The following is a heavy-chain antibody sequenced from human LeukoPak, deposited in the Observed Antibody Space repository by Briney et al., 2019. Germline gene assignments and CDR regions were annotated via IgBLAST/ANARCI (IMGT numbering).Heavy chain of an antibody. J-gene: IGHJ4*02. CDR2: IYTTGNT. Sequence: SETLFLTCTVSGGSISSGSYYWSWIRQPAGKGLEWIGHIYTTGNTNYNPSLNSRVTISVDTSKNQFSLQLSSVTATDTAMYYCARVELATISWGQGTLVTVSS. CDR3: ARVELATIS. CDR1: GGSISSGSYY. V-gene: IGHV4-61*09. D-gene: IGHD5-24*01.